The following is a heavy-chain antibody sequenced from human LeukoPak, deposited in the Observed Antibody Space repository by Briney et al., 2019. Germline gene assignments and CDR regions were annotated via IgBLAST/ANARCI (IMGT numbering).Heavy chain of an antibody. CDR3: ARGVTPVLRYFDWLLYLDAFDI. V-gene: IGHV1-2*02. J-gene: IGHJ3*02. Sequence: ASVKVSCKASGDTFTGYYMHWVRQAPGQGLEWMGWINPNSGGTNYAQKFQGRVTMTRDTSISTAYMELSRLRSDDTAVYYCARGVTPVLRYFDWLLYLDAFDIWGQGTMVTVSS. D-gene: IGHD3-9*01. CDR1: GDTFTGYY. CDR2: INPNSGGT.